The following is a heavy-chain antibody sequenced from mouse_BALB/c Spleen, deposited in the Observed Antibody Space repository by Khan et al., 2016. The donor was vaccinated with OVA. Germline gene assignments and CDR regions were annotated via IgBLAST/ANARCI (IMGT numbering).Heavy chain of an antibody. CDR3: ARHDYGGFTY. J-gene: IGHJ3*01. V-gene: IGHV1S127*01. CDR1: GYTFTNYW. CDR2: IDPSNSET. D-gene: IGHD2-4*01. Sequence: VQLQESGPELVRPGASVKMSCKASGYTFTNYWMHWVKQRPGQGLEWIGMIDPSNSETRLNQKFRDKATLNVDKSSNTAYIQLSSLTSDDSAVYYCARHDYGGFTYRGQGTLVTVSA.